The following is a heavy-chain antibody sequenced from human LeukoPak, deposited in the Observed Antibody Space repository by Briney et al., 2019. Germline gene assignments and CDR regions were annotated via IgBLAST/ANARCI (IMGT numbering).Heavy chain of an antibody. D-gene: IGHD3-10*01. J-gene: IGHJ2*01. CDR1: GDSVSSNSVT. V-gene: IGHV6-1*01. Sequence: SQTLSLTCAISGDSVSSNSVTWNWIRQSPSRGLEWLGRTYYRSKWYSEYAASVKSRIIINPATSKNQFSLQLNSVTPEDTAVYYCARRGPSRYFDLWGRGTLATVPS. CDR3: ARRGPSRYFDL. CDR2: TYYRSKWYS.